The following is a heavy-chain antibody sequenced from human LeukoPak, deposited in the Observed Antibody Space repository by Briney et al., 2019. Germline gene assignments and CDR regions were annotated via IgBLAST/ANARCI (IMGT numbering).Heavy chain of an antibody. CDR3: ATDQLGYYYGMDV. V-gene: IGHV1-24*01. CDR2: FDPEGSET. CDR1: GYTLTELS. J-gene: IGHJ6*02. D-gene: IGHD6-6*01. Sequence: ASVKVSCKVSGYTLTELSMHWVRQAPGKGLEWMGGFDPEGSETIYAQKFQGRVTMTEDTSTDTAYMELSSLRSEDTAVYYCATDQLGYYYGMDVWGQGTTVTVSS.